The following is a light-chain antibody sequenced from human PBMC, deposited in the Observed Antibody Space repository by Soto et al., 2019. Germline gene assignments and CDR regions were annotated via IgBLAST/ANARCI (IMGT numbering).Light chain of an antibody. Sequence: ESVLTQSPGTLSLSPGERATLSCRANQSLTSSYLAWYQQKPGQAPRLLIYAASRRATGIPDRFSGSGSGTDFSLIINRLEPEDFAVYYCQHYDTSPAWTFGQGTRVEIK. CDR1: QSLTSSY. CDR3: QHYDTSPAWT. J-gene: IGKJ1*01. V-gene: IGKV3-20*01. CDR2: AAS.